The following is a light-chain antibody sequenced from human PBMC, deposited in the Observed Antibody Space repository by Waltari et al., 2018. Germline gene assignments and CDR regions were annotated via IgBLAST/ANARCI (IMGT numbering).Light chain of an antibody. V-gene: IGKV3-20*01. CDR3: QHYVRLPVT. CDR1: QSVSRS. J-gene: IGKJ1*01. CDR2: GAS. Sequence: EIVLTQSPGTLSLFPGERATFSCRASQSVSRSLAWYQQKPGQAPRLLIYGASSRATGVPDRFSGSGSGTDFSLTISRLEPEDFAVYYCQHYVRLPVTFGQGTKVEIK.